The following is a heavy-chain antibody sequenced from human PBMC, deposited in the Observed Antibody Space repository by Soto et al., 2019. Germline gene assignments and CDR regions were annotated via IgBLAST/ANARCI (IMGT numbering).Heavy chain of an antibody. D-gene: IGHD3-3*01. V-gene: IGHV3-30*18. CDR1: GFTFSSFG. CDR2: ISYDGSNK. CDR3: AKDRQRPYDFWSGCPGY. J-gene: IGHJ4*02. Sequence: QVQLVESGGGVVQPGRSLRLSCAASGFTFSSFGMHWVRQAPGKGLEWVAVISYDGSNKYYADSVKGRFTISRDNSKNTLYLQMNSLRAEDTAVYYCAKDRQRPYDFWSGCPGYWGRGTLVTVSS.